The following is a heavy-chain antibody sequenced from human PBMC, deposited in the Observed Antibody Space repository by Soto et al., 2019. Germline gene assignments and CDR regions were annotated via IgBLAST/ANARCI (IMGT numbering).Heavy chain of an antibody. Sequence: QVQLVQSGAEVKKPGSSVKVSCKASGGTFSSYAISWVRQAPGQGLEWMGGILPIFGTANYAQKFQGRVTITADESTSTAYMDLSSLRSEDTAVYYCATKAGPLTTSVVYGMDVWGQGTTVTVSS. CDR3: ATKAGPLTTSVVYGMDV. V-gene: IGHV1-69*01. CDR2: ILPIFGTA. J-gene: IGHJ6*02. CDR1: GGTFSSYA. D-gene: IGHD2-8*01.